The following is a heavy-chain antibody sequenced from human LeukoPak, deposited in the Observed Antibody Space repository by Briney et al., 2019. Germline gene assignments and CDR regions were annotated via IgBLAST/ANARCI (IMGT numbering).Heavy chain of an antibody. CDR3: ARVTGYMIEDYFDY. D-gene: IGHD3-22*01. CDR2: IYYSGST. V-gene: IGHV4-30-4*07. Sequence: SETLSLTCAVSGGSISSGGYSWSWIRQPPGKGLEWIGYIYYSGSTYYNPSLKSRVTISVNTSKNQFSLKLSSVTAADTAVYYCARVTGYMIEDYFDYWGQGTLVTVSS. J-gene: IGHJ4*02. CDR1: GGSISSGGYS.